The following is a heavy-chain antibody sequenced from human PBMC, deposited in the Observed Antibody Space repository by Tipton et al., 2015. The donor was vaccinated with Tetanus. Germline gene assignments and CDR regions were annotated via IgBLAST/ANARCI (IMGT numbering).Heavy chain of an antibody. D-gene: IGHD6-19*01. V-gene: IGHV1-46*01. J-gene: IGHJ5*02. CDR1: GYTFTSYY. CDR2: INPSGGST. CDR3: ARVFIAVAGHNWFDP. Sequence: QSGPEVKKPGASVKVSCKASGYTFTSYYMHWVRQAPGQGLEWMGIINPSGGSTSYAQKFQGRVTMTRDTPTSTVYMELSSLRSEDTAVYYCARVFIAVAGHNWFDPWGQGTLVTVSS.